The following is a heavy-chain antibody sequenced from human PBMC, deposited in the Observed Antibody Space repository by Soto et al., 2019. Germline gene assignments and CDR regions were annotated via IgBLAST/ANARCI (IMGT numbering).Heavy chain of an antibody. CDR2: IYHSGST. V-gene: IGHV4-30-2*01. Sequence: SETLSLTXAVSGGSISSGGYSWSWIRQPPGKGLEWIGYIYHSGSTYYNPSLKSRVTISVDRSKNQFSLKLSSVTAADTAVYYCARGYYYGSGHNWFDPWGQGTLVTVSS. CDR3: ARGYYYGSGHNWFDP. J-gene: IGHJ5*02. D-gene: IGHD3-10*01. CDR1: GGSISSGGYS.